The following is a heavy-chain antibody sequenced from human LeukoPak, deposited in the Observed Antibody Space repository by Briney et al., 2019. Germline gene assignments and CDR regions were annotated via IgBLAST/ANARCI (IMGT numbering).Heavy chain of an antibody. D-gene: IGHD3-9*01. V-gene: IGHV4-59*01. CDR3: ARAGAYDILTGYSGALDY. CDR2: IYYSGST. CDR1: GGSISSYY. Sequence: PSETLSLTCTVSGGSISSYYWSWIRQPPGKGLEWIGYIYYSGSTNYNPALESRVTISVDTSKNQFSLKLSSVTAADTAVYYCARAGAYDILTGYSGALDYWGQGTLVTVSS. J-gene: IGHJ4*02.